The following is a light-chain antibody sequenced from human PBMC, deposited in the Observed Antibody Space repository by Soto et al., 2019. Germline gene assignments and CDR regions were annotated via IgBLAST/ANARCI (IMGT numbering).Light chain of an antibody. CDR3: PQLNNYPRIA. Sequence: DIQLTQSPSFLSASVGDRVTITCRASQDISRYLAWYQQKPGKAPKLLIYAASTLQSGVPSRFSGSGSGTEFTLTISSLQPEDFATYYCPQLNNYPRIAFGQGTRLEIK. J-gene: IGKJ5*01. CDR1: QDISRY. CDR2: AAS. V-gene: IGKV1-9*01.